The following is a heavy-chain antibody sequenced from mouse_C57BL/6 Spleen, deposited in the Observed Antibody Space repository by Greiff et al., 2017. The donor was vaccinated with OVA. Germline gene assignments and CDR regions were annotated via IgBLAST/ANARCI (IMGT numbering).Heavy chain of an antibody. CDR2: IYPRSGNT. CDR1: GYTFTSYG. J-gene: IGHJ4*01. CDR3: AGSGCLYAMDY. D-gene: IGHD3-1*01. V-gene: IGHV1-81*01. Sequence: QVQLQQSGAELVRPGASVKLSCKASGYTFTSYGISWVKQSTGQGLEWIGEIYPRSGNTNYNEQFKGKATLTVEQSSSTAYMELRSLAAEDSAVYCGAGSGCLYAMDYWGQGTSVTVSS.